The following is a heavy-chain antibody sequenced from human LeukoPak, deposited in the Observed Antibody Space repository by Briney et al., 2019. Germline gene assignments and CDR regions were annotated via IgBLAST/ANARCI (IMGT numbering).Heavy chain of an antibody. CDR2: IYWNEDN. CDR1: GFSLTSSGVG. J-gene: IGHJ4*02. V-gene: IGHV2-5*01. Sequence: SGPTLVQPTQTLTLTCTFSGFSLTSSGVGVGWFRQPPGQALEWLAVIYWNEDNRYRPYLRSRLTITKDTSKNQVVLTMTAMDPADSATYSCAHRTGHLDFGGYGFDHWGQGIPVTVSS. CDR3: AHRTGHLDFGGYGFDH. D-gene: IGHD4-17*01.